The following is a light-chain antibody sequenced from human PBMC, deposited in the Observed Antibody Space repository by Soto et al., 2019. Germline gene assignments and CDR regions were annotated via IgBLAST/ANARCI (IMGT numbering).Light chain of an antibody. Sequence: EVVLRQSPATLSLSPGERATLSCRASQSVSIDLAWYQQKPGQAPRLLIYDASNRATGIAARFSGGGSGTDFTLTISSPEPEDFAVYYCQQRSQWPWTFGQGTKVDIK. J-gene: IGKJ1*01. CDR3: QQRSQWPWT. V-gene: IGKV3-11*01. CDR2: DAS. CDR1: QSVSID.